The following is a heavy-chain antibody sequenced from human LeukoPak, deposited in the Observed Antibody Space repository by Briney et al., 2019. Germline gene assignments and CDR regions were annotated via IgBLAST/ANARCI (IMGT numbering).Heavy chain of an antibody. J-gene: IGHJ4*02. D-gene: IGHD5-24*01. Sequence: GGSLRLSCAAPGFTFSNYAMNWVRQAPGKGLEWVSTIGSSGGSTYYADSVKGRFTISRDNSKNTLYLQMNSLRAEDTAVYYCAKVFRDGYNYPFDYWGQGTLVTVSS. V-gene: IGHV3-23*01. CDR1: GFTFSNYA. CDR3: AKVFRDGYNYPFDY. CDR2: IGSSGGST.